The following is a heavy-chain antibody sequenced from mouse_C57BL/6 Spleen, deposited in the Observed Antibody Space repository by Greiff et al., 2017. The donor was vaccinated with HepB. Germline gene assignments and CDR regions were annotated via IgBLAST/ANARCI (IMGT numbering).Heavy chain of an antibody. Sequence: EVQLQQSGPVLVKPGASVKMSCKASGYTFTDYYMNWVKQSHGKSLELIGVINPYNGGTSYNQKFKGKATLTVDKSSSTAYMELNSLTSEDSAVYYCARGGWLGDYWGQGTTLTVSS. CDR3: ARGGWLGDY. J-gene: IGHJ2*01. CDR1: GYTFTDYY. D-gene: IGHD2-3*01. V-gene: IGHV1-19*01. CDR2: INPYNGGT.